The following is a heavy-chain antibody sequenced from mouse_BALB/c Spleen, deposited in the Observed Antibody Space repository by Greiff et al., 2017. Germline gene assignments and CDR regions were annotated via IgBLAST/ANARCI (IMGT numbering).Heavy chain of an antibody. CDR2: IDPANGNT. CDR1: GFNIKDTY. Sequence: EVQLQQSGAELVKPGASVKLSCPASGFNIKDTYMHWVKQRPEQGLEWIGRIDPANGNTKYDPKFQGKATITADTSSNTAYLQLSSLTSEDTAVYYCARSTVAHLDDWGQGTTLTVSS. J-gene: IGHJ2*01. CDR3: ARSTVAHLDD. D-gene: IGHD1-1*01. V-gene: IGHV14-3*02.